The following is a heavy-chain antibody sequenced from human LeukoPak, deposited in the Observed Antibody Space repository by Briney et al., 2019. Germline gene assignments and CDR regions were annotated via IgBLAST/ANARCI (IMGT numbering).Heavy chain of an antibody. D-gene: IGHD2-21*02. J-gene: IGHJ5*02. V-gene: IGHV3-74*01. CDR3: ARDAGDCGGDCPRWFDP. CDR2: IDPDGATT. CDR1: GFTFSSYW. Sequence: PGGSLRLSCAASGFTFSSYWMHWVRQAPGKGLVWVSRIDPDGATTSYADSVKGRFTISRDNAKNTVDLQINSLRGEDTAVYYCARDAGDCGGDCPRWFDPWGQGILVTVS.